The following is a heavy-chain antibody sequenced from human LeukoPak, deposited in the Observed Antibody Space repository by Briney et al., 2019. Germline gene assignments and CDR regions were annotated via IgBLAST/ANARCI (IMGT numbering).Heavy chain of an antibody. CDR2: INWYGGST. CDR1: GFSFDDYG. CDR3: ARAGYSSGYDWFDP. V-gene: IGHV3-20*04. D-gene: IGHD6-19*01. Sequence: GGSLRLSCAASGFSFDDYGMSWVRQAPGKGLEWVSGINWYGGSTGYADSVKGRFTITRDNAKNSVYLQMNSLRAEDTALYYCARAGYSSGYDWFDPWGQGTLVTVSS. J-gene: IGHJ5*02.